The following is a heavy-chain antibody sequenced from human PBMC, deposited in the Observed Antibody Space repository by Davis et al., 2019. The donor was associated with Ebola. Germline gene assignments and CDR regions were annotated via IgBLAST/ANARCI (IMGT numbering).Heavy chain of an antibody. CDR3: ARVREYGMDV. V-gene: IGHV3-23*01. CDR2: ITGSGVTT. CDR1: GFTFSSYA. Sequence: PGGSLRLSCAASGFTFSSYAMTWVRQAPGKGLEWVSTITGSGVTTYYADSVKGRFTISRDNAKNSLYLQMNSLRAEDTALYYCARVREYGMDVWGQGTTVTVSS. J-gene: IGHJ6*02.